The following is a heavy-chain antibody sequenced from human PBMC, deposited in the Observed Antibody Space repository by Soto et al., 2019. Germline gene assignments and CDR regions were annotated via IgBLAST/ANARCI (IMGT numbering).Heavy chain of an antibody. J-gene: IGHJ4*02. CDR3: AKSAYCSRPPFTYYFDY. D-gene: IGHD2-15*01. CDR2: ISWNSGSI. CDR1: GFTFDDYA. V-gene: IGHV3-9*01. Sequence: PGGSLRLSCAASGFTFDDYAMHWVRQAPGKGLEWVSGISWNSGSIGYADSVKGRFTISRDNAKNSLYLQMNSLRAEDTALYYCAKSAYCSRPPFTYYFDYWGQGNLVTVSS.